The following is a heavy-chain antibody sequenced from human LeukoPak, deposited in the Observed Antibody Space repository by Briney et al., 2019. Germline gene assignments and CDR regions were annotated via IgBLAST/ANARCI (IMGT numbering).Heavy chain of an antibody. D-gene: IGHD3-3*01. J-gene: IGHJ4*02. CDR3: ARRTWSGAIDY. Sequence: PSETLSLTCSVSGGSISSSTYFWGWIRQPPGKGLEWIGSIYYTGKTYYNPSLGSRVTISIDTSKNQFSLKLNSVTAADTAVYYCARRTWSGAIDYWGQGTLVTVSS. V-gene: IGHV4-39*07. CDR1: GGSISSSTYF. CDR2: IYYTGKT.